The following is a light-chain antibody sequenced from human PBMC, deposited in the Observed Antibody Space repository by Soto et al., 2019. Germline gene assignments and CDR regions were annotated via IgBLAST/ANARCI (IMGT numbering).Light chain of an antibody. J-gene: IGLJ1*01. CDR2: NVY. CDR3: SAYTVSRTYV. V-gene: IGLV2-14*03. Sequence: LTHPASVSWSPGQSITISCTGTSSDVGAYNFVSWHQQHPGKAPKLMIYNVYDRPSGISYRFSGSKSGNTASLTISGLQGEDEADYYCSAYTVSRTYVFGTGTKVTVL. CDR1: SSDVGAYNF.